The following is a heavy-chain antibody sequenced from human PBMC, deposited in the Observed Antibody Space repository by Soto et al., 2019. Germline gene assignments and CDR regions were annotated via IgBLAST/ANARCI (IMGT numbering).Heavy chain of an antibody. J-gene: IGHJ6*03. CDR1: GASMNTYY. Sequence: PSETLSLTCAVSGASMNTYYWSWIRQPPGKGLEWIGYFYYSGLTNYNPSLKSRVTISLDTSKNQFSLKLSSVPAADPAVYFCARGNTHGYYYMDVWGRGTTVTVSS. CDR3: ARGNTHGYYYMDV. CDR2: FYYSGLT. V-gene: IGHV4-59*08. D-gene: IGHD3-22*01.